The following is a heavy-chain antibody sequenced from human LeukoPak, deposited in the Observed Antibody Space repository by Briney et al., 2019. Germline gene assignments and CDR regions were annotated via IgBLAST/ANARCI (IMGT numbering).Heavy chain of an antibody. J-gene: IGHJ4*02. D-gene: IGHD2-8*02. V-gene: IGHV1-69*04. CDR3: ARGPYVGGVLDY. CDR1: GGSFSNYA. Sequence: SVKVSCKASGGSFSNYAISWVRQAPGQGLQWMGRIIPILGVPNYAQKFQARVTITADKSTSTVYMELSSLRSEDTAVYYCARGPYVGGVLDYWGQGTLVTVSS. CDR2: IIPILGVP.